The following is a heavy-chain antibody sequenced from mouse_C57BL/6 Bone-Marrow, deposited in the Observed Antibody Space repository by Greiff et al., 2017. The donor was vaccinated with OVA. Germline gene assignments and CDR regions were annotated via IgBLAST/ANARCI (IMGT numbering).Heavy chain of an antibody. CDR2: IDPEDGET. D-gene: IGHD3-3*01. Sequence: VQLQQSGAELVKPGASVKLSCTASGFNIKDYYMHWVKQRPEQGLEWIGRIDPEDGETKYAPKFQGKATITADTSSNTAYLQLSRLRAENTDVYDCAREVGQDFDVWGTGTTVTVSS. J-gene: IGHJ1*03. CDR1: GFNIKDYY. V-gene: IGHV14-2*01. CDR3: AREVGQDFDV.